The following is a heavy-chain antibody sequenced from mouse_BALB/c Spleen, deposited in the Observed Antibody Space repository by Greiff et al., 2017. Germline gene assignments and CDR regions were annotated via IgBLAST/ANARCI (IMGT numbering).Heavy chain of an antibody. D-gene: IGHD1-1*01. Sequence: VKLVESGPGLVAPSQSLSITCTVSGFSLTSYGVHWVRQPQGKGLEWLGVIGAGGSTNYNSALMSRLSISKDNAKSQVFLKMNSLQTDDTAMYYCARDLYYYGRGFAYWGQGTLVTVSA. CDR2: IGAGGST. CDR1: GFSLTSYG. V-gene: IGHV2-9*02. J-gene: IGHJ3*01. CDR3: ARDLYYYGRGFAY.